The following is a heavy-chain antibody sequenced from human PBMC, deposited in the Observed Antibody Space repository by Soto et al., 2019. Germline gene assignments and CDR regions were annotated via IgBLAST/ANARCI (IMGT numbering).Heavy chain of an antibody. CDR1: GFTFSSYS. Sequence: GGSLRLSCAASGFTFSSYSMNWVRQAPGKGLEWVSSISSSSSYIYYADSVKGRFTISRDNAKNSLYLQMNSLRAEDTAVYYWERVFRGEQLVSHYWRQGNLVTVSS. CDR3: ERVFRGEQLVSHY. CDR2: ISSSSSYI. J-gene: IGHJ4*02. D-gene: IGHD6-6*01. V-gene: IGHV3-21*01.